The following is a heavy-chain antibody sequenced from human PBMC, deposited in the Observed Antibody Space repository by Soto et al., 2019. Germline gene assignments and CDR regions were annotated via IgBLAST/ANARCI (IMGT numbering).Heavy chain of an antibody. V-gene: IGHV3-15*01. CDR2: IKSKTDGGTT. CDR1: GFTFSNAW. Sequence: EVQLVESGGGLVKPGGSLRLSCAASGFTFSNAWMSWVRQAPGKGLEWVGRIKSKTDGGTTDYAAPVKGRFTISRDDSKNTLYLQMNSLKTEDTAVYYCTTDLDYDWGSYRPWGQGNLVTVSS. D-gene: IGHD3-16*02. J-gene: IGHJ5*02. CDR3: TTDLDYDWGSYRP.